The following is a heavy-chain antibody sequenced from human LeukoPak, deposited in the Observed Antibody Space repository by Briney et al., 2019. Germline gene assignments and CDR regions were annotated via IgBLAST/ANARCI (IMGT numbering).Heavy chain of an antibody. CDR1: GFTFSSYS. V-gene: IGHV3-21*01. CDR3: ARGPMITFGGVIVSFDY. D-gene: IGHD3-16*02. Sequence: GGSLRLSCAASGFTFSSYSMNWVRQAPGKGLEWVSSISSSSSYIYYADSVKGRFTISRDNAKNSLYPQMNSLRAEDTAVYYCARGPMITFGGVIVSFDYWGQGTLVTVSS. J-gene: IGHJ4*02. CDR2: ISSSSSYI.